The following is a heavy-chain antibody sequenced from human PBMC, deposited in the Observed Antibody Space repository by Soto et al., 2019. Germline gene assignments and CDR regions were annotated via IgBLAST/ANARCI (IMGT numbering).Heavy chain of an antibody. D-gene: IGHD2-8*02. V-gene: IGHV4-34*01. CDR2: INHSGST. J-gene: IGHJ4*02. CDR3: ARDKITGLFDY. Sequence: SETLSLTCAVYGGSFSGYYWTWIRQPPGTGLEWIGEINHSGSTNYNPSLKSRVTISVDTSKNQFSLKLTSVTAADTAVEDCARDKITGLFDYWGKGTLVTVAS. CDR1: GGSFSGYY.